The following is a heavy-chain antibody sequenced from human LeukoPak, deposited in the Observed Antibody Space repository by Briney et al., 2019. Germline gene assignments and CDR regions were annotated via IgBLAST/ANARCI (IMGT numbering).Heavy chain of an antibody. V-gene: IGHV1-8*01. CDR2: MSASSGNT. CDR1: GYTFTNYD. D-gene: IGHD6-13*01. CDR3: ASSEWRHSSSWYKGAREGNDAFDI. J-gene: IGHJ3*02. Sequence: ASVKVSCKASGYTFTNYDINWVRQATGQGLEWLGWMSASSGNTSYAQKFQGRVTMTRDTSTSTVYMELSSLRSEDTAVYYCASSEWRHSSSWYKGAREGNDAFDIWGQGTMVTVSS.